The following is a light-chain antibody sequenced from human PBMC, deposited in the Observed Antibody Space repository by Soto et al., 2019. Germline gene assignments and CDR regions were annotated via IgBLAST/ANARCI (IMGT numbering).Light chain of an antibody. J-gene: IGLJ2*01. CDR1: SSDVGGYNY. V-gene: IGLV2-8*01. CDR2: EVS. Sequence: QSALTQPPSASGSPGQSVTISCTGTSSDVGGYNYVSWYQQHPGKAPKLMIYEVSKRPSGVPDRFPGSKSGNTASLTVSGLQAEDEADYYCSSYAGTTHVVFGGGTKLTVL. CDR3: SSYAGTTHVV.